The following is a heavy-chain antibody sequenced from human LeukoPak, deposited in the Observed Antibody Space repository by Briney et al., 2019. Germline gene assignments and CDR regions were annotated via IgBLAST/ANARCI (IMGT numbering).Heavy chain of an antibody. CDR1: GYSISSGYY. Sequence: SSETLSLTCTVSGYSISSGYYWGWIRQPPGKGLEWIGSIYHSGRTYYNPSLKSRVTISVDTSKNQFSLKLSSATAADTAVYYCARDTINYDSSGYENPFWYWGQGTLVTVSS. D-gene: IGHD3-22*01. J-gene: IGHJ4*02. CDR3: ARDTINYDSSGYENPFWY. V-gene: IGHV4-38-2*02. CDR2: IYHSGRT.